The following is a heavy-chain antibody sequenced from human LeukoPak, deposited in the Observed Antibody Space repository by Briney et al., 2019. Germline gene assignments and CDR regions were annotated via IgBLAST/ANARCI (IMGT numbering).Heavy chain of an antibody. CDR1: GFTFSSYS. Sequence: GGSLRLSCAASGFTFSSYSMNWVRQAPGKGLEWVSSISSSSSSYIYYADSVKGRFTISRDNAKNSLYLQMNSLRAEDTAVYYCARAPRAATNFDYWGQGTLVTVSS. CDR3: ARAPRAATNFDY. J-gene: IGHJ4*02. D-gene: IGHD2-15*01. V-gene: IGHV3-21*01. CDR2: ISSSSSSYI.